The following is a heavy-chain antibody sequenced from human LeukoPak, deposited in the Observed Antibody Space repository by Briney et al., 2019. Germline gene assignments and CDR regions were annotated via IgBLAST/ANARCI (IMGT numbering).Heavy chain of an antibody. V-gene: IGHV4-59*01. D-gene: IGHD5-24*01. CDR1: GGSISSYH. CDR3: ARSGDGYKSWHYFDY. J-gene: IGHJ4*02. CDR2: IYYSGST. Sequence: PSETLSLTCTVSGGSISSYHWSWIRQPPGKGLEWIGYIYYSGSTSYNPSLKSRVTISVDTSKNQFSLKLSSVTAADTAVYYCARSGDGYKSWHYFDYWGQGILVTVSS.